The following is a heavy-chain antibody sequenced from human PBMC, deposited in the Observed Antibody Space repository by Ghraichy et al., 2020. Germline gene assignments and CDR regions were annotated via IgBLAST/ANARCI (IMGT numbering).Heavy chain of an antibody. CDR1: GGSISSYY. CDR3: ARTYSSSSFYYYGMDV. J-gene: IGHJ6*02. V-gene: IGHV4-59*01. Sequence: SQTLSLTCTVSGGSISSYYWSWIRQPPGKGLEWIGYIYYSGSTNYNPSLKSRVTLSVDTSKNQFSLKLSSVTAADTAVYYCARTYSSSSFYYYGMDVWGQGTTVTVSS. CDR2: IYYSGST. D-gene: IGHD6-6*01.